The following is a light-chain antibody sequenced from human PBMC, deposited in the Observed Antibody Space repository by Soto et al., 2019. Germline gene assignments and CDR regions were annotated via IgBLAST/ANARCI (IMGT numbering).Light chain of an antibody. CDR1: SSDVGGDKY. J-gene: IGLJ1*01. Sequence: QSALTQPPSASGSPGQSVTISCTGTSSDVGGDKYVSWYQQHPGKAPKLMIFEVNKRPSGVPDRFSGSKSGNTASLTVSGLQAEDEADYYCSSYAGINNLGVFRTGTKLTVL. V-gene: IGLV2-8*01. CDR2: EVN. CDR3: SSYAGINNLGV.